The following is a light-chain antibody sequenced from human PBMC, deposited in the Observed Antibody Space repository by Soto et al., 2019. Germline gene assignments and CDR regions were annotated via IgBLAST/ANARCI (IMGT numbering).Light chain of an antibody. CDR2: KAS. Sequence: DIPMTQSPSTLSGSVGDRVTITCRASQTISSWLAWYQQKPGKAPKLLIYKASTLKSGVPSRFSGSGSGTEFTLPISSLQPDDFATYSCQHYNSYSEAFGQATKVELK. J-gene: IGKJ1*01. CDR3: QHYNSYSEA. CDR1: QTISSW. V-gene: IGKV1-5*03.